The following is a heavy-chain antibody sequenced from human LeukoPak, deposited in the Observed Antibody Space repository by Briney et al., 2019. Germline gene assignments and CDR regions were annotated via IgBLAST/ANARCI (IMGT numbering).Heavy chain of an antibody. D-gene: IGHD4-17*01. CDR1: GFTFSNYN. V-gene: IGHV3-21*01. CDR2: ISTSSTYI. J-gene: IGHJ4*02. Sequence: GGSLRLPCAASGFTFSNYNMNWVRQAPGKGLEWVSSISTSSTYIYYADSVKGRFTISRDNAKNSLYLQMNSLRAEDTAVYFCAREGLYGDYCLDFWGQGTLVTVSS. CDR3: AREGLYGDYCLDF.